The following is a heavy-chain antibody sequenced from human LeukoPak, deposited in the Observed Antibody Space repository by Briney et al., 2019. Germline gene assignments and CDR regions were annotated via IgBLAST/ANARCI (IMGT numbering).Heavy chain of an antibody. CDR1: GYSFTSYW. Sequence: GESLKISCKGSGYSFTSYWVAWVRQMPGKGLEWMGVIYPSDSDTRDSPSFQGQVTISADKSITTAFLQWGSLKASDTAIYYCAAGDGYFDYWGQGTLVTVSS. J-gene: IGHJ4*02. CDR2: IYPSDSDT. CDR3: AAGDGYFDY. D-gene: IGHD6-13*01. V-gene: IGHV5-51*01.